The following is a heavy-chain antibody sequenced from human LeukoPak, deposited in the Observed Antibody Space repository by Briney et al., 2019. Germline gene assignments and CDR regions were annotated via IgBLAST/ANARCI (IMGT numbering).Heavy chain of an antibody. J-gene: IGHJ4*02. D-gene: IGHD2-2*01. CDR2: ISSSSSYI. V-gene: IGHV3-21*01. CDR1: GFTFSSYS. Sequence: GGSLRLSCAASGFTFSSYSMNWVRQAPGKVLEWVSSISSSSSYIYYADSVKGRFTISRDNAKNSLYLQMNSLRAEDTAVYYCVRAIVVVPAAIGYFDYWGQGTLVTVSS. CDR3: VRAIVVVPAAIGYFDY.